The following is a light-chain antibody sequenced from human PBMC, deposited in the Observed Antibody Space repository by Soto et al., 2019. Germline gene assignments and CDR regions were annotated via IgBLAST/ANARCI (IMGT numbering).Light chain of an antibody. V-gene: IGLV2-14*01. CDR2: EVS. Sequence: QSLLGEPSSVSGSPGHSLTISCTGTSIDIAPYNYVSWYQQHPGKAPKLIIYEVSYRPSGISNRFSGSKSGNAASLTISGLQAEEEADYYCSSYTSSTNYVFGTGTKVTVL. CDR1: SIDIAPYNY. CDR3: SSYTSSTNYV. J-gene: IGLJ1*01.